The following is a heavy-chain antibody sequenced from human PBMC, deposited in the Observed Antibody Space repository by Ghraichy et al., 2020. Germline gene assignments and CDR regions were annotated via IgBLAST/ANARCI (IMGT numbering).Heavy chain of an antibody. V-gene: IGHV3-7*01. D-gene: IGHD6-19*01. CDR1: GFPFRGYW. CDR3: AKNIVVAGKILYFYYGMDV. CDR2: IKQDGTEE. J-gene: IGHJ6*04. Sequence: GGSLRLSCAASGFPFRGYWMTWVRQAPGKGLEWVASIKQDGTEEKYLDSVKGQFTISRDNPKNSLYLQMDSLRAEDTAVYYCAKNIVVAGKILYFYYGMDVWGKGTTVTVSS.